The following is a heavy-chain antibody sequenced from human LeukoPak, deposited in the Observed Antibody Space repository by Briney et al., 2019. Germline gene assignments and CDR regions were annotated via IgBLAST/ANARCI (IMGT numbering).Heavy chain of an antibody. Sequence: HPGGSLRLSCAASGFTLRSYDMSWVRQAPGKGLEWVAATSGSSVNSYYADSVRGRFTISRDNSQNTLYLQMDSLRAEDTALYYCAKEYSGYDFDYWGQGTLVTASS. CDR2: TSGSSVNS. D-gene: IGHD5-12*01. CDR1: GFTLRSYD. V-gene: IGHV3-23*01. J-gene: IGHJ4*02. CDR3: AKEYSGYDFDY.